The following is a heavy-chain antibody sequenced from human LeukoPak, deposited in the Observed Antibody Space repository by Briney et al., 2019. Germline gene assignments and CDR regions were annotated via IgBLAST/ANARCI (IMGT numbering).Heavy chain of an antibody. V-gene: IGHV3-73*01. CDR1: GFTFSGSG. D-gene: IGHD2-15*01. Sequence: PGGSLRLSCTATGFTFSGSGMHWVRQASGKGLEWVGHIRSKANSYATAYVASVKGRFTISRDDSKNTAYLQMNSLKTEDTAVYYCAKQLGYCSDGSCYFPYWGQGTLVTVSS. CDR2: IRSKANSYAT. J-gene: IGHJ4*02. CDR3: AKQLGYCSDGSCYFPY.